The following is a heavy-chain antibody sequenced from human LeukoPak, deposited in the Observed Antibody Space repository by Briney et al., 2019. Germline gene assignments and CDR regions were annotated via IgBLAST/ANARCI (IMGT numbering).Heavy chain of an antibody. CDR2: INHSGST. J-gene: IGHJ4*02. V-gene: IGHV4-34*01. CDR1: GGSFSGYY. D-gene: IGHD2-15*01. Sequence: SETLSLTCAVYGGSFSGYYWSWIRQPPGKGLEWIGEINHSGSTNYNPSLKSRVTISVDTSKNQFSLKLSSVTAADTAVYYCARSAPYCSGGSCYHYWGQGTLVTVSS. CDR3: ARSAPYCSGGSCYHY.